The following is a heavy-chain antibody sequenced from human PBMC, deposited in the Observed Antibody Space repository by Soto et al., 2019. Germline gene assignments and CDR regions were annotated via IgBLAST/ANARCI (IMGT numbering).Heavy chain of an antibody. CDR1: GYTFTNLG. D-gene: IGHD5-18*01. CDR2: FDPEDGET. Sequence: ASVKVSCKASGYTFTNLGISWVRQAPGQGLEWMGGFDPEDGETIYAQKFQGRVTMTEDTSTDTAYMELSSLRSEDTAVYYCATPSGYGYFDYWGQGTLVTVSS. CDR3: ATPSGYGYFDY. V-gene: IGHV1-24*01. J-gene: IGHJ4*02.